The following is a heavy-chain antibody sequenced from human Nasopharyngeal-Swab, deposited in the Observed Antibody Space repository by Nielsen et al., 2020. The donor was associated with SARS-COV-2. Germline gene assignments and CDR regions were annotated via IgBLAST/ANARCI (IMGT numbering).Heavy chain of an antibody. V-gene: IGHV4-34*01. CDR1: GGSISGYY. CDR2: INHSGST. Sequence: SETLSLTCTVSGGSISGYYWSWIRQPPGKGLEWIGEINHSGSTNYNPSLKSRVTISVDTSRNQFSLKLSSVTAADTAVYYCARGGTGTTAYYYGMDVWGQGTTVTVSS. CDR3: ARGGTGTTAYYYGMDV. D-gene: IGHD1-7*01. J-gene: IGHJ6*02.